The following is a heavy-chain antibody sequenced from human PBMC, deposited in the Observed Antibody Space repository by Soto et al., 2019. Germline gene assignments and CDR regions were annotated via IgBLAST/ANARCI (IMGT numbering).Heavy chain of an antibody. Sequence: GESLKISCKSSGYSFSSYWIAWVRLMPGKGLEWMGSIYPDDSDTKYSPSFQGQVTISADKSISAAYLQWSSLKASDTAIYYCARNSLTGYYNYYYSMDVWGQGTTVNRLL. J-gene: IGHJ6*02. V-gene: IGHV5-51*01. D-gene: IGHD3-9*01. CDR2: IYPDDSDT. CDR3: ARNSLTGYYNYYYSMDV. CDR1: GYSFSSYW.